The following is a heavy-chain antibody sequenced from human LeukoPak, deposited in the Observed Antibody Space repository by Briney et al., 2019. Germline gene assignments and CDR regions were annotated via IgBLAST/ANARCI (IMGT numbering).Heavy chain of an antibody. CDR1: GFTFSTYA. CDR3: ARDYDSSGYSDAFDI. CDR2: IKQDGSEM. J-gene: IGHJ3*02. Sequence: PGGSLRLSCSASGFTFSTYAMHWVRQAPGKGLEWVANIKQDGSEMYYVDSVKGRFTISRDNAKNSLYLQMNSLRAEDTALYYCARDYDSSGYSDAFDIWGQGTMVTVSS. D-gene: IGHD3-22*01. V-gene: IGHV3-7*05.